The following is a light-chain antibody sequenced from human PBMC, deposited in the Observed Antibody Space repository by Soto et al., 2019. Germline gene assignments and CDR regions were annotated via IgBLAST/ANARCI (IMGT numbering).Light chain of an antibody. Sequence: QSVLTQPPSVSGAPGQRVTISCTGSSSNIGAGYDVHWYQQLPGTAPKLLIYHNSNRPSGVPDRFSGSKSGTSASLAITGLQAEDEADYYCRSYDSRLSGSRVFGTGSKVTVL. CDR3: RSYDSRLSGSRV. V-gene: IGLV1-40*01. CDR1: SSNIGAGYD. CDR2: HNS. J-gene: IGLJ1*01.